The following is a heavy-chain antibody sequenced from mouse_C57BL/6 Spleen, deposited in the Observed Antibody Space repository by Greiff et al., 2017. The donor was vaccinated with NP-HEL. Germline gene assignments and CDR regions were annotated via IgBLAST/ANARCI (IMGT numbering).Heavy chain of an antibody. CDR2: ISYSGST. D-gene: IGHD1-1*01. V-gene: IGHV3-1*01. CDR3: ARSYDWYFDV. Sequence: EVQLQQSGPGMVKPSQSLSLTCTVTGYSITSGYDWHWIRHFPGNKLEWMGYISYSGSTNYNPSLKSRISITHDTSKNHFFLKLNSVTTEDTATYYCARSYDWYFDVWGTGTTVTVSS. CDR1: GYSITSGYD. J-gene: IGHJ1*03.